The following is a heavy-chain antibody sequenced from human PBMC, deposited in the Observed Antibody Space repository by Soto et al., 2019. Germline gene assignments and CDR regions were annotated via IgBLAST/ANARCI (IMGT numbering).Heavy chain of an antibody. CDR1: GFTFSNAW. Sequence: GGSLRLSCAASGFTFSNAWMSWVRQAPGKGLEWVSVIYSGGSTYYADSVNGRFTISRDNSKNTLYLQMNSLRAEDTAVYYCARSGYSYGPFAYWGQGTLVTVSS. CDR3: ARSGYSYGPFAY. J-gene: IGHJ4*02. D-gene: IGHD5-18*01. V-gene: IGHV3-53*01. CDR2: IYSGGST.